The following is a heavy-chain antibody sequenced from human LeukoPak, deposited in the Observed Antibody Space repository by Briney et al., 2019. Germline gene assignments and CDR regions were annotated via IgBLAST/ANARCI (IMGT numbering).Heavy chain of an antibody. J-gene: IGHJ3*01. D-gene: IGHD2/OR15-2a*01. CDR2: MNDSGST. CDR3: ARKGFVESTSWRGAFDV. V-gene: IGHV4-34*01. Sequence: PSETLSLTCDVYRGSFSGYFWSWIRQTPGKGLEWLGEMNDSGSTNYNPSLKSRVTISVAVSKNQYSLRLTSVTAADTAVYYCARKGFVESTSWRGAFDVWGQGIMVTVSS. CDR1: RGSFSGYF.